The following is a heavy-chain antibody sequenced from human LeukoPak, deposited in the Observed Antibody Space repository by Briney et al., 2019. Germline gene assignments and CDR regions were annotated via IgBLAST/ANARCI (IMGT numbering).Heavy chain of an antibody. V-gene: IGHV3-11*04. J-gene: IGHJ4*02. Sequence: PGGSLRLSCAASGFTFSDSYMTWIRQAPGKGLEWVSYISNSGSSIYYTDSVKGRFTTSRDNAKSSLYLQMNSLRAEDTAVYYCGRGHWGLDYWGQGALVTVSS. CDR2: ISNSGSSI. D-gene: IGHD7-27*01. CDR1: GFTFSDSY. CDR3: GRGHWGLDY.